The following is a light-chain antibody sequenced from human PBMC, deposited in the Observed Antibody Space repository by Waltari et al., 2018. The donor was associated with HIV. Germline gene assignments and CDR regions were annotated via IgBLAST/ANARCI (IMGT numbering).Light chain of an antibody. J-gene: IGKJ3*01. Sequence: DIRMTQSHSSLSAPMTASVTLTCQATQDINNNLNWYQQKTGQAPKLLIYDASVLETGVSSRFTGSGSGTNFTLTITSPQPEDVATYFCQQYNDLPFTFGPGTKV. CDR3: QQYNDLPFT. V-gene: IGKV1-33*01. CDR2: DAS. CDR1: QDINNN.